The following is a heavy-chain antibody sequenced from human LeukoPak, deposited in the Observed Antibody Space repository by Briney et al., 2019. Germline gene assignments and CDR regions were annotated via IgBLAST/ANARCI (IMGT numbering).Heavy chain of an antibody. Sequence: SETLSLTCTVSGGSISSGGYYWSWIRQHPGKGLEWIGYIYYSGSTYYNPSLKSRVTISVDTSKNQFSLKLSSVTAADTAVYHCARESITMVRGVIDGGYWGQGTLVTVSS. D-gene: IGHD3-10*01. CDR3: ARESITMVRGVIDGGY. J-gene: IGHJ4*02. CDR2: IYYSGST. CDR1: GGSISSGGYY. V-gene: IGHV4-31*03.